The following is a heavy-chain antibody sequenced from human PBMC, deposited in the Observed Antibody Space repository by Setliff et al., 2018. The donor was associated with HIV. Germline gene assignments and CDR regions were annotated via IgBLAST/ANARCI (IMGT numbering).Heavy chain of an antibody. D-gene: IGHD1-26*01. J-gene: IGHJ6*03. Sequence: PSETLSLTCTVSGGSIDSFSYYWGWIRQTPGKELEWIGNINHSGSTNYNPSLKSRAAISVDRSKRHFFLKLRSVTAADTAVYYCARQWAERVMDVWGNGTTVTAP. CDR1: GGSIDSFSYY. V-gene: IGHV4-39*01. CDR2: INHSGST. CDR3: ARQWAERVMDV.